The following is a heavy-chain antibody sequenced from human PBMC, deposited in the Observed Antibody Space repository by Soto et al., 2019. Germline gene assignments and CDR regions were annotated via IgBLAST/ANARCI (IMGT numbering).Heavy chain of an antibody. D-gene: IGHD3-10*01. CDR1: GGTFSSYT. CDR2: IIPILGIA. Sequence: QVQLVQSGAEVKKPGSSVKVSCKASGGTFSSYTISWVRQAHGQGLEWMGRIIPILGIANYAQKFQGRVTITADKSTSTAYMELSSRRSEDTAVYYCARESPGIGQADYWGQGTLVTVSS. J-gene: IGHJ4*02. V-gene: IGHV1-69*08. CDR3: ARESPGIGQADY.